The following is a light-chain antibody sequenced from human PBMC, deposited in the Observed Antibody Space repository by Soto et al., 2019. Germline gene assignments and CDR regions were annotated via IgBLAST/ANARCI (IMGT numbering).Light chain of an antibody. Sequence: ETVLTQSPGTLSLSPGDRATLFCRASQRISNNFLAWYQQIPGQAPSLLIFAASASDTGIPDRFSGSGSGTEFTLTLASLEPEHFAVYYYQQYRRTPPPWTFGQGTKVEIK. CDR1: QRISNNF. CDR3: QQYRRTPPPWT. V-gene: IGKV3-20*01. CDR2: AAS. J-gene: IGKJ1*01.